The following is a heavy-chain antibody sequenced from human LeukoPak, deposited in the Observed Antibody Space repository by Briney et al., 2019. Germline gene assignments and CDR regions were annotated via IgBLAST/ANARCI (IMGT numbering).Heavy chain of an antibody. CDR2: ISSNGGST. CDR1: GFTFSNFA. V-gene: IGHV3-64*01. D-gene: IGHD6-6*01. J-gene: IGHJ4*02. CDR3: ATSSLDC. Sequence: GGSLRLSCAASGFTFSNFAMYWVRQAPGKGLECVSTISSNGGSTSYANSVKGRFTISRDNSNNTLYLQMGSLRADDMAVYYCATSSLDCWGQGTLVTVSS.